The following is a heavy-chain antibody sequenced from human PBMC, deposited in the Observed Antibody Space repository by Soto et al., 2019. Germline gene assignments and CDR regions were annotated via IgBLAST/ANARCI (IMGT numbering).Heavy chain of an antibody. CDR2: IYRGGST. Sequence: QLQLQESGSGLVKPSQTLSLTCAVSGGSIGSGGYSWTWIRQPPGKGLEWIGYIYRGGSTYCNPSLRSRVTISIDTSKEQFSLKLSSVTAADTAVYYCAKRQGDYWYFDLWGRGTLVTVSS. J-gene: IGHJ2*01. CDR1: GGSIGSGGYS. CDR3: AKRQGDYWYFDL. V-gene: IGHV4-30-2*01. D-gene: IGHD2-21*01.